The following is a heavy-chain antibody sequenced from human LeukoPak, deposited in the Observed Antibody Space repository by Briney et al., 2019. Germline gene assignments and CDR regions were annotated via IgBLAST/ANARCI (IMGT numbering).Heavy chain of an antibody. CDR2: ISAYSGNT. Sequence: ASVKVSCKASGYTFTSYGISWVRQAPGQGLEWMGWISAYSGNTNYAQKLQGRVTMTEDTSTDTAYMELSSLRSEDTAVYYCATDLNLDSSGYSGFDYWGQGTLVTVSS. V-gene: IGHV1-18*01. D-gene: IGHD3-22*01. CDR3: ATDLNLDSSGYSGFDY. CDR1: GYTFTSYG. J-gene: IGHJ4*02.